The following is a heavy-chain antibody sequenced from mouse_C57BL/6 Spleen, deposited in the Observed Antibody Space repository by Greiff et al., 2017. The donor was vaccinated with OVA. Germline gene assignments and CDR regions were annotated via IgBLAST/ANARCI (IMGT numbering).Heavy chain of an antibody. CDR1: GYTFTSYW. Sequence: QVQLQQPGAELVMPGASVKLSCKASGYTFTSYWMHWVKQRPGQGLEWIGEIDPSDSYTNSNQKFKGKSTLTVDKSSSTAYMQLSSLTSEDSAVYYCAREEDNYYGNYVDYWGQGTTLTVSS. V-gene: IGHV1-69*01. D-gene: IGHD2-1*01. CDR3: AREEDNYYGNYVDY. CDR2: IDPSDSYT. J-gene: IGHJ2*01.